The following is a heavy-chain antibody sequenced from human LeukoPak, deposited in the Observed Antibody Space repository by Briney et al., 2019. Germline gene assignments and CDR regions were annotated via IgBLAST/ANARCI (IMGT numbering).Heavy chain of an antibody. CDR2: IYYSGST. D-gene: IGHD3-16*01. CDR3: AREGFEPEGWFDP. CDR1: GGSISSYY. V-gene: IGHV4-59*01. J-gene: IGHJ5*02. Sequence: SETLSLTCTVSGGSISSYYWSWIRQPPGKGLEWIGYIYYSGSTNYNPSLKSRVTISVDTSKNQFCLKLSTVTAADTAVYYCAREGFEPEGWFDPWGQGTLVTVSS.